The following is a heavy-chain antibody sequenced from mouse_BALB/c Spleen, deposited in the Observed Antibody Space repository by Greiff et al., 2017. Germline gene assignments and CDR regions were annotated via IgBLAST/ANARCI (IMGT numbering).Heavy chain of an antibody. CDR2: ISSGSSTI. CDR1: GFTFSSFG. J-gene: IGHJ3*01. CDR3: ARGAWDGAWFAY. V-gene: IGHV5-17*02. Sequence: EVQVVESGGGLVQPGGSRKLSCAASGFTFSSFGMHWVRQAPEKGLEWVAYISSGSSTIYYADTVKGRFTISRDNPKNTLFLQMTSLRSEDTAMYYCARGAWDGAWFAYWGQGTLVTVSA. D-gene: IGHD4-1*01.